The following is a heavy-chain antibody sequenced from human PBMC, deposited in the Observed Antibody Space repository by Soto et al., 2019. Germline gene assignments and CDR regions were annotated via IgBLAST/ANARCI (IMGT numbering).Heavy chain of an antibody. CDR1: GYSFTSYW. J-gene: IGHJ5*02. CDR2: IYPGDSDT. CDR3: ARVSTVTMYWFDP. V-gene: IGHV5-51*01. D-gene: IGHD4-17*01. Sequence: GESLNISCKGSGYSFTSYWVGWVRQMPGKGLEWMRIIYPGDSDTRYSPSFQGQVTISADKSISTAYLQWSSLKASDTAMYYCARVSTVTMYWFDPWGQGTLVTVS.